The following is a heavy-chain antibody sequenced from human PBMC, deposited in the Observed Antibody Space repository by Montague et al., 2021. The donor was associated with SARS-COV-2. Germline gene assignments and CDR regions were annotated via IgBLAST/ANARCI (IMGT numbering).Heavy chain of an antibody. Sequence: PALVKPTQTLTLTCTFSGFSLSTSGMCMTWIRQPPGKALEWLARIDWDGEKYYNTSLKSRLTISKDTSKNQVVLTMTNVDPVDTATYFCAYRPGYNFGNPYFDYWGQGTLVTVSS. CDR2: IDWDGEK. D-gene: IGHD5-18*01. CDR3: AYRPGYNFGNPYFDY. J-gene: IGHJ4*02. CDR1: GFSLSTSGMC. V-gene: IGHV2-70*12.